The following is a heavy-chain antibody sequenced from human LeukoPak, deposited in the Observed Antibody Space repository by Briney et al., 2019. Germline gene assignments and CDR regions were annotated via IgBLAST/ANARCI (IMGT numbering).Heavy chain of an antibody. CDR2: IYYSGST. CDR3: ASAPARYCSGGSCYSPFDY. CDR1: GGSVSSGSYY. D-gene: IGHD2-15*01. Sequence: SETPSLTCTVSGGSVSSGSYYWSWIRQPPGKGLEWIGYIYYSGSTNYNPSLKSRVTISVDTSKNQFSLKLSSVTAADTAVYYCASAPARYCSGGSCYSPFDYWGQGTLVTVSS. J-gene: IGHJ4*02. V-gene: IGHV4-61*01.